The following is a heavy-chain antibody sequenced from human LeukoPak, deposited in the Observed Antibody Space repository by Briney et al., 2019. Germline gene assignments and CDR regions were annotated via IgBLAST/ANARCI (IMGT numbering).Heavy chain of an antibody. CDR2: INPNSGAT. Sequence: ASVKVSCKASGYTFTVYFIHWVRQAPGQGLEWMGRINPNSGATDYAQKFQGRVTMTRNTSISTAYMELSSLRSEDTAVYYCARGTAGIAAAGTFLWGYYYYGMDVWGQGTTVTVSS. V-gene: IGHV1-2*06. CDR1: GYTFTVYF. J-gene: IGHJ6*02. D-gene: IGHD6-13*01. CDR3: ARGTAGIAAAGTFLWGYYYYGMDV.